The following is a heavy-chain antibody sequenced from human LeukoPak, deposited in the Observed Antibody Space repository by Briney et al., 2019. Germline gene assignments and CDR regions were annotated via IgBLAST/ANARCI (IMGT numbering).Heavy chain of an antibody. CDR3: ARDPPNTAMVTFFYYDGMDV. CDR1: GYTFTSYG. J-gene: IGHJ6*02. CDR2: ISAYNGNT. D-gene: IGHD5-18*01. V-gene: IGHV1-18*01. Sequence: ASVKVSCKASGYTFTSYGISWVRQAPGQGLEWMGWISAYNGNTNYAQKLQGRVTMTTDTSTSTAYMELRSLRSDDTAVYYCARDPPNTAMVTFFYYDGMDVWGQGTTVTVSS.